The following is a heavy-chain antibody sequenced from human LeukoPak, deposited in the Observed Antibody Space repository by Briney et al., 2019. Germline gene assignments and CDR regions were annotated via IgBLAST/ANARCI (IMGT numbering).Heavy chain of an antibody. Sequence: GGSLRLSCAASGFTYDNYWMSWVRQAPGKGLEWVASIKQDGGEIYYVDSVRGRFIISRDNAKKSVYLQMNSLRAEDTAMYYCARGGGLDDWGQGATVTVSS. CDR1: GFTYDNYW. CDR2: IKQDGGEI. J-gene: IGHJ6*02. D-gene: IGHD3-16*01. V-gene: IGHV3-7*03. CDR3: ARGGGLDD.